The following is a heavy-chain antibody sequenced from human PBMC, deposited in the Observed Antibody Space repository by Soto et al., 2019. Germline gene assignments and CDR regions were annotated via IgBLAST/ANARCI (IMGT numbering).Heavy chain of an antibody. V-gene: IGHV6-1*01. Sequence: PSQTRSLTCAISGNSVSSNSSSWNWIKPSPSRGLEWLGRTYYSSKWYYEYATSVEGRIAINPDTSKNQFSLHLNSVTPEDTAVYSCPRATHGAHWFHPWGQGALVTVSA. CDR3: PRATHGAHWFHP. CDR1: GNSVSSNSSS. J-gene: IGHJ5*02. D-gene: IGHD2-8*01. CDR2: TYYSSKWYY.